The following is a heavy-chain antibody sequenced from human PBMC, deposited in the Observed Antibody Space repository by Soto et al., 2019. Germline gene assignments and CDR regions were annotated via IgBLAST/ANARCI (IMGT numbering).Heavy chain of an antibody. V-gene: IGHV3-30*03. CDR2: ISYDGSNK. CDR1: GFTFSSYG. D-gene: IGHD3-10*01. J-gene: IGHJ6*02. CDR3: ARAAVRGVSLNYYYGMDV. Sequence: QVQLVESGGGVVQPGRSLRLSCAASGFTFSSYGMHWVRQAPGKGLEGVAVISYDGSNKYYADSVKGRFTISRDNSKNTLYLQMNSLRAEDTAVYYCARAAVRGVSLNYYYGMDVWGQGTTVTVSS.